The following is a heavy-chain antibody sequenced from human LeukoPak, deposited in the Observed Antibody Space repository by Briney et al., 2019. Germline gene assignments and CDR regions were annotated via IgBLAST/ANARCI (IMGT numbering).Heavy chain of an antibody. J-gene: IGHJ4*02. CDR2: ISSSSSYI. D-gene: IGHD2-2*01. V-gene: IGHV3-21*01. CDR1: GFTFSSYS. CDR3: AKGHCSSTSCYGTGFDY. Sequence: GGSLRLSCAASGFTFSSYSMNWVRQAPGKGLEWVSSISSSSSYIYYADSVKGRFTISRDNAKNTLYLQMNSLRAEDTAVYYCAKGHCSSTSCYGTGFDYWGQGTLVTVSS.